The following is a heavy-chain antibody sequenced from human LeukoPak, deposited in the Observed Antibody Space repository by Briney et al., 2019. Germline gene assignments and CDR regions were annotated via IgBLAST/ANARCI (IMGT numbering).Heavy chain of an antibody. V-gene: IGHV3-30-3*01. CDR3: VNSLGGVYSSSWYYFDY. Sequence: GGSLRLSCAASGFTFSSYAMHWVRQAPGKGLEWVAVISYDGSNKYYADSVKGRFTISRDNSKNTLYLQMNSLRAEDTAVYYCVNSLGGVYSSSWYYFDYWGQGTLVTVSS. CDR2: ISYDGSNK. D-gene: IGHD6-13*01. J-gene: IGHJ4*02. CDR1: GFTFSSYA.